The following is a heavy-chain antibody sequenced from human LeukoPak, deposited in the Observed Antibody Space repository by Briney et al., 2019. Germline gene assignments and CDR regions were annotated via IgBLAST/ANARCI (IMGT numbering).Heavy chain of an antibody. CDR3: AVTIVVVPAASTYYFDY. Sequence: SETLSLTCAVSGYSISSGYYWVWIRQPPGKGLEWIGSIYHSGSTYYNPSLKSRVTISVDTSKNQFSLKLSSVTAADTAVYYCAVTIVVVPAASTYYFDYWGQGTLVTVSS. CDR1: GYSISSGYY. D-gene: IGHD2-2*01. J-gene: IGHJ4*02. V-gene: IGHV4-38-2*01. CDR2: IYHSGST.